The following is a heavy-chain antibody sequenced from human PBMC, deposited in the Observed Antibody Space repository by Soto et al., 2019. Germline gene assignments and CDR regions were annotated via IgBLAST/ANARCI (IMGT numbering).Heavy chain of an antibody. J-gene: IGHJ4*02. Sequence: EVRLLESGGGLVQPGGSLTLSCAASGFAFGSYAMTWVRQAPGKGLEWVSALTGSGASTYYADSVDGRFTISRDNSKSTLYLHMRRLRADDTAVYFCARDFGGRKPFEYWGQGTLVTVSS. CDR3: ARDFGGRKPFEY. D-gene: IGHD1-26*01. CDR1: GFAFGSYA. CDR2: LTGSGAST. V-gene: IGHV3-23*01.